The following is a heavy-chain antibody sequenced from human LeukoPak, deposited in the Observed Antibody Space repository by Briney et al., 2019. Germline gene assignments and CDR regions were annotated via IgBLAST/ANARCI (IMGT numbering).Heavy chain of an antibody. CDR2: ISTYNGNT. CDR1: GYSFTTYG. Sequence: GASVKVSCTASGYSFTTYGISWVRQAPGQGLEWMGWISTYNGNTEYAQKVQDRVTLTRDTSTSTAYMELTSLTSDDTAVYYCARGRYSSGWDDAFDIWGQGTMVTVSS. CDR3: ARGRYSSGWDDAFDI. J-gene: IGHJ3*02. V-gene: IGHV1-18*01. D-gene: IGHD6-19*01.